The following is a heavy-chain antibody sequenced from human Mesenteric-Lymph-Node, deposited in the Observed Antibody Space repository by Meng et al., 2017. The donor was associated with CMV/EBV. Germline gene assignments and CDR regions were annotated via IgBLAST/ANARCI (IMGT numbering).Heavy chain of an antibody. Sequence: GGSLRLSCAASGFIFSNYAMHWARQAPGKGLEWVAFISYDGSNKYYADSVKGRFTTSKDNSKNTLYLQMTSLRVEDTAVYYGAGDYSVTGWPPDYWGQGTLVTVTS. CDR2: ISYDGSNK. J-gene: IGHJ4*02. V-gene: IGHV3-30*04. CDR3: AGDYSVTGWPPDY. D-gene: IGHD6-19*01. CDR1: GFIFSNYA.